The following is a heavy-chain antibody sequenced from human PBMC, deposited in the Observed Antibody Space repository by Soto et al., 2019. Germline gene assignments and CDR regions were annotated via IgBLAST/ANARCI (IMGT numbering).Heavy chain of an antibody. CDR3: ARATGSRPPIFDY. D-gene: IGHD3-10*01. J-gene: IGHJ4*02. Sequence: PGGSLRLSCAGSGFTFSAYSINWVRQAPGKGLEWVSYISGSSSTIYYADSVKGRFTISRDNAKNSLYLQMNSLRAEDTAMYYCARATGSRPPIFDYWGQGTLVTVSS. CDR2: ISGSSSTI. V-gene: IGHV3-48*01. CDR1: GFTFSAYS.